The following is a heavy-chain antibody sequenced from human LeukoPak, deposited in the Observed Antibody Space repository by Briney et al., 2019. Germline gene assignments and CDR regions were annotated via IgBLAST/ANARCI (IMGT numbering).Heavy chain of an antibody. CDR2: IYYSGST. CDR1: GGSISSYY. V-gene: IGHV4-59*01. J-gene: IGHJ3*02. D-gene: IGHD6-19*01. CDR3: ARGALSSGWRADAFDI. Sequence: SETLSLTCTVSGGSISSYYWSWIRQPPGKGLEWIGYIYYSGSTNYNPSLKSRVTISVDTSKNQFSLKLSSVTAADTAVYYCARGALSSGWRADAFDIWGQGTMVTVSS.